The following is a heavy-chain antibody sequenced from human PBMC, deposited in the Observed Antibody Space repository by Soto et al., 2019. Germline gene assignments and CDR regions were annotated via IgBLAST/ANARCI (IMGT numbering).Heavy chain of an antibody. D-gene: IGHD3-22*01. J-gene: IGHJ4*02. V-gene: IGHV3-11*01. CDR3: ARANNVGGYYDSSGYYDFGIDY. Sequence: PGGSLRLSCAASGFTFSDYYMSWIRQAPGKGLEWVSYISSSGSTIYYADSVKGRFTISRDNAKNSLYLQMNSLRAEDTAVYYCARANNVGGYYDSSGYYDFGIDYWGQGTLVTVSS. CDR2: ISSSGSTI. CDR1: GFTFSDYY.